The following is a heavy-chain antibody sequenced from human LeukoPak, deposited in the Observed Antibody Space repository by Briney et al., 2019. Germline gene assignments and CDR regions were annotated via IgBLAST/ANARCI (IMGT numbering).Heavy chain of an antibody. CDR2: ISAYNGNT. J-gene: IGHJ6*02. Sequence: ASVKVSCKASGYTFTSYGISWVRQAPGQGLEWMGWISAYNGNTNYAQKLQGRVTMTTDTSTSTAYMELRSLRSDDTAVYYCATEGYVVPAAMGYYYYGMDVWGQGTTVTVSS. CDR3: ATEGYVVPAAMGYYYYGMDV. CDR1: GYTFTSYG. V-gene: IGHV1-18*01. D-gene: IGHD2-2*01.